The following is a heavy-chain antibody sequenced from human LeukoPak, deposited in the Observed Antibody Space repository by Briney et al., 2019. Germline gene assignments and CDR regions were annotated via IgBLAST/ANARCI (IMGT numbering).Heavy chain of an antibody. D-gene: IGHD6-19*01. Sequence: PGGPLRLSCAASGFTFSSYGMHWVRQAPGKGLEWVAVIWYDGSNKYYADSVKGRFTISRDNSKNTLYLQMNSLRAEDTAVYYCARDPGIIIAVAGTFDYWGQGTLVTVSS. CDR3: ARDPGIIIAVAGTFDY. V-gene: IGHV3-33*01. J-gene: IGHJ4*02. CDR1: GFTFSSYG. CDR2: IWYDGSNK.